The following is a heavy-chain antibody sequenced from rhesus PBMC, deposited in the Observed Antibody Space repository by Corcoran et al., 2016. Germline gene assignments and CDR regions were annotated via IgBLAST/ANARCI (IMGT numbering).Heavy chain of an antibody. D-gene: IGHD6-43*01. CDR2: ISGSRGGA. CDR1: GGSISSDNR. Sequence: QVELQESGPAVVKPSETLSLTCAVSGGSISSDNRWNWIRKSPGKGLEWLALISGSRGGAEYNPSLKSRVAISMDTSKNQFSLKLSSVTAADTAVYYCARHFTSSHFDYWGRGVLVTVSS. J-gene: IGHJ4*01. V-gene: IGHV4-93*02. CDR3: ARHFTSSHFDY.